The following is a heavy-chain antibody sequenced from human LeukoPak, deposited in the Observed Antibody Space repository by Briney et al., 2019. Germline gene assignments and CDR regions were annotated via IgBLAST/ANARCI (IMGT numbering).Heavy chain of an antibody. CDR2: IYPGDSDT. V-gene: IGHV5-51*01. CDR1: GYSFTSYW. CDR3: ARAFGYSSSWTPYNWFDP. D-gene: IGHD6-13*01. J-gene: IGHJ5*02. Sequence: GESLKISCKGSGYSFTSYWIGWVRQMPGKGLEWMGIIYPGDSDTRYSPSFQGQVTISADKSISTAYLQWSSLKASDTAMYYCARAFGYSSSWTPYNWFDPWGQGTLVTVSS.